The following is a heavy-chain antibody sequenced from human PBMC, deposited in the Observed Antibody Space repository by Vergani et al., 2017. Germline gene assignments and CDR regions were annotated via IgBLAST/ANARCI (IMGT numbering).Heavy chain of an antibody. CDR2: IYYSGST. CDR1: GGSISSYY. CDR3: ARDSLLWFGELSMPYWYFDL. Sequence: QVQLQESGPGLVKPSETLSLTCTVSGGSISSYYWSWIRQPPGKGLEWIGYIYYSGSTNYNPSPKSRVTISVDTSKNQFSLKLSSVTAADTAVYYCARDSLLWFGELSMPYWYFDLWGRGTLVTVSS. J-gene: IGHJ2*01. D-gene: IGHD3-10*01. V-gene: IGHV4-59*01.